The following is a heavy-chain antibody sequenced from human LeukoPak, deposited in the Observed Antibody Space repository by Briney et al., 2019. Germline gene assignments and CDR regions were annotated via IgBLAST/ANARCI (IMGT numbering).Heavy chain of an antibody. V-gene: IGHV4-30-4*01. J-gene: IGHJ5*02. CDR2: IYYSGST. D-gene: IGHD1-7*01. CDR3: ARRGTSRDNWFDP. Sequence: SETLSLTCTVSGGSISSGDYYWSWIRQPPGKGPEWIGCIYYSGSTYYNPSLKSRVTISVDTSKNQFSLKLSSVTAADTAVYYCARRGTSRDNWFDPWGQGTLVTVSS. CDR1: GGSISSGDYY.